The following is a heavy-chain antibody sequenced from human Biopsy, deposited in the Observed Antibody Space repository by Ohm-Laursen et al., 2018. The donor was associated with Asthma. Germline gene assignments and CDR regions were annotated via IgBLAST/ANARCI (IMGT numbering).Heavy chain of an antibody. Sequence: TLSLTCTVSGGSMTSGGHTWNWIRQIPGKGLEWIGYIFDSEGSYYNPSLKSRVMISLDTSQNQFSLKLSSVTAADTAVYYCARDGGLTSYPGTFHIWGQGTMVTVSS. CDR2: IFDSEGS. J-gene: IGHJ3*02. V-gene: IGHV4-31*03. CDR3: ARDGGLTSYPGTFHI. CDR1: GGSMTSGGHT. D-gene: IGHD1-1*01.